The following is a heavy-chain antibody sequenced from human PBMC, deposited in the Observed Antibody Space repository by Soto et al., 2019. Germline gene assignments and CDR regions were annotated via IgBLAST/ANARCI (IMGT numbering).Heavy chain of an antibody. D-gene: IGHD2-2*01. V-gene: IGHV4-59*01. CDR1: GDSISSFY. CDR2: IFSSGST. Sequence: QVQLQESGPGLVKPSETLSLTCTVSGDSISSFYWTWIRQPPGKGLEWVGYIFSSGSTNYNPALNSRVTSSFDTSEDHFSLKLSAVTAADTAVYYCAKVGYCSSTPCWPIGYFEYWGQGTLVTVSS. CDR3: AKVGYCSSTPCWPIGYFEY. J-gene: IGHJ4*02.